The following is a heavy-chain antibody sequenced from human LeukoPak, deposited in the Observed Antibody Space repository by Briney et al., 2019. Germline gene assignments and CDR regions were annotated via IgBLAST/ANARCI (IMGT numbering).Heavy chain of an antibody. CDR3: ARELYYYDSSGYAFGY. J-gene: IGHJ4*02. D-gene: IGHD3-22*01. Sequence: ASVKVSCKASGYTFTSYGISWVRQAPGQGLEWMGWISAYNGNTNYAQKFQGRVTITRDTSASTAYMELSSLRSEGTAVYYCARELYYYDSSGYAFGYWGQGTLVTVSS. CDR2: ISAYNGNT. CDR1: GYTFTSYG. V-gene: IGHV1-18*01.